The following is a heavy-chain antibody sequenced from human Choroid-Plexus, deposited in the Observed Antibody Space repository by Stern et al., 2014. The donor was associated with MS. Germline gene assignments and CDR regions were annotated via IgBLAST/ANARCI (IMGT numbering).Heavy chain of an antibody. Sequence: VQLVESGGGVVQPGRPLRLSCVASGFTFGSCAMHWVRQAPGKGLEGVAGVSYDGSNKCYADSVKGRFTISRDNSQNTLYMQMSSLRPEDTAVYYCAKDRQYLTYFFDHWGQGSLVTVSS. CDR2: VSYDGSNK. J-gene: IGHJ5*02. V-gene: IGHV3-30*18. CDR3: AKDRQYLTYFFDH. D-gene: IGHD2/OR15-2a*01. CDR1: GFTFGSCA.